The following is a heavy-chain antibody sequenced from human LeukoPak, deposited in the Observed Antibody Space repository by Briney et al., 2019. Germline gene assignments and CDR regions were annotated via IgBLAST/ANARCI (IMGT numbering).Heavy chain of an antibody. V-gene: IGHV3-33*01. Sequence: GGSLRLSCAASGLTFRLYGMHWVRQAPGKGLEWVAVILNDGSNQYYADSVKGRFTVSRDNSKNTVFLQVNSLRADDTAVYYCARGSSWQNYYYGMDVWGQGTTVTVSS. J-gene: IGHJ6*02. D-gene: IGHD6-13*01. CDR1: GLTFRLYG. CDR3: ARGSSWQNYYYGMDV. CDR2: ILNDGSNQ.